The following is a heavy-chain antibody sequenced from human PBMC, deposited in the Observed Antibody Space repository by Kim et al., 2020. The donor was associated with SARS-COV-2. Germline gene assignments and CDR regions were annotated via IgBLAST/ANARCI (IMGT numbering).Heavy chain of an antibody. CDR3: ARDGWRLRLGELSLYDY. J-gene: IGHJ4*02. D-gene: IGHD3-16*02. V-gene: IGHV1-18*01. CDR1: GYTFTSYG. CDR2: ISAYNGNT. Sequence: ASVKVSCKASGYTFTSYGISWVRQAPGQGLEWMGWISAYNGNTNYAQKLQGRVTMTTDTSTSTAYMELRSLRSDDTAVYYCARDGWRLRLGELSLYDYWGQGTLVTVSS.